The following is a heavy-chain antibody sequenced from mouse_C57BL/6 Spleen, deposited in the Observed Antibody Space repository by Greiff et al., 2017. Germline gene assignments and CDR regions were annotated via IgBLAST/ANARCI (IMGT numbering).Heavy chain of an antibody. CDR2: IYPGDGDT. J-gene: IGHJ4*01. Sequence: VQLQQSGAELVKPGASVKISCKASGYAFSSYWMNWVKQRPGKGLAWIGQIYPGDGDTNYNGKFKCKATLTADKSSSTAYMQLSSLTSEDAAVYFCARSGGYYPLDYWGQGTSVTVSS. V-gene: IGHV1-80*01. D-gene: IGHD2-3*01. CDR1: GYAFSSYW. CDR3: ARSGGYYPLDY.